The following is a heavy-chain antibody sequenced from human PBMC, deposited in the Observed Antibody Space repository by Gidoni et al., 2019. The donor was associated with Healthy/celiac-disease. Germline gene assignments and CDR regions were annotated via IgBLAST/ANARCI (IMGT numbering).Heavy chain of an antibody. CDR3: TTYYYDSTGPRKNDY. CDR1: GFTFSNAW. D-gene: IGHD3-22*01. CDR2: IKSKTDGGTT. V-gene: IGHV3-15*01. Sequence: EVQLVESGGGLVKPGGSLRLSCAASGFTFSNAWMSWVRQAPGKGLEWVGRIKSKTDGGTTDYAAPVKGRFTISRDDPKNTLYLQMNSLKTEDTAVYYCTTYYYDSTGPRKNDYWGQGTLVTVSS. J-gene: IGHJ4*02.